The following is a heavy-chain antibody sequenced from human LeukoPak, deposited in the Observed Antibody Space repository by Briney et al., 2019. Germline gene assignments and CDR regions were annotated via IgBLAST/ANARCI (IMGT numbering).Heavy chain of an antibody. CDR2: INPSGGTT. J-gene: IGHJ4*02. D-gene: IGHD6-19*01. Sequence: ASVKVSCKASGYTFTNYYIHWVRRAPGQGLEWMGIINPSGGTTNYAQKFKGRVTMTRDTSTSTVYMELSSLRSEDTAVYYCARFAVHRRLTVAGQFGLDYWGQGTLVTVSS. CDR1: GYTFTNYY. CDR3: ARFAVHRRLTVAGQFGLDY. V-gene: IGHV1-46*01.